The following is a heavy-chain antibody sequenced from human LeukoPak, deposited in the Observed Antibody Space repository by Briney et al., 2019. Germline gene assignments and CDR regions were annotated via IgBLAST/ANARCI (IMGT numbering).Heavy chain of an antibody. D-gene: IGHD5-12*01. CDR1: GFTFSSYG. V-gene: IGHV3-30*18. Sequence: PGRSLRLACAASGFTFSSYGMHWVRQAPGKGLEWVAVISYDGSNKYYADSVNGRFTISRDNSKNTLYLQMNSLRAEDTAVYYCAKDFSGYDYNLYAFDIWGQGTMVTVSS. CDR2: ISYDGSNK. J-gene: IGHJ3*02. CDR3: AKDFSGYDYNLYAFDI.